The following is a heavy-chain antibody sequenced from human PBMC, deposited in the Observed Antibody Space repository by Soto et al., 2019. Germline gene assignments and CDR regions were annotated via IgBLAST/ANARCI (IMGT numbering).Heavy chain of an antibody. CDR3: ARSQRGRTAFTFDY. CDR1: VDSVSSDNSY. D-gene: IGHD3-16*01. CDR2: IYYSGTT. V-gene: IGHV4-61*01. J-gene: IGHJ4*02. Sequence: SETLSLTCAVSVDSVSSDNSYWGWIRRPPGKGLEWIGYIYYSGTTNYNSYLKSRLSLSVDMSKNQFSLKLASVTAADTAVYFCARSQRGRTAFTFDYWGQGALVTVSS.